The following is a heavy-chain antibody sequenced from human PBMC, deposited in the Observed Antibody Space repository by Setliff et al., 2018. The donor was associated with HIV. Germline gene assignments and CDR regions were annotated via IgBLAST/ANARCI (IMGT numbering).Heavy chain of an antibody. J-gene: IGHJ6*03. CDR2: IYTSGIT. D-gene: IGHD3-10*01. CDR3: ARDRRGYYYGSGSCYMDV. V-gene: IGHV4-61*05. Sequence: SETLSLTCTVSGGSISNNSYYWGWIQQPPGKGLEWIGYIYTSGITDYNPSLKSRVTISGDTSKNQFSLKLSSVTAADTAVYYCARDRRGYYYGSGSCYMDVWGTGTTVTVSS. CDR1: GGSISNNSYY.